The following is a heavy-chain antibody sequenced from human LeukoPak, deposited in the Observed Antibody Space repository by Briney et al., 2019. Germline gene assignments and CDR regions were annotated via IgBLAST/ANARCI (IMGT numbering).Heavy chain of an antibody. J-gene: IGHJ5*02. D-gene: IGHD2-2*01. V-gene: IGHV3-7*01. CDR3: VSDRCSYCGSTNCYGCGWFDP. CDR1: GFAFGTYA. Sequence: GGSLRLSCAGSGFAFGTYAMTWVRQAPGKGLEWVASIKQDGSETYYVDSVEGRFTISRDNTKNSVYLQMDGLRAEDTAVYFCVSDRCSYCGSTNCYGCGWFDPWGQGTLVTVSS. CDR2: IKQDGSET.